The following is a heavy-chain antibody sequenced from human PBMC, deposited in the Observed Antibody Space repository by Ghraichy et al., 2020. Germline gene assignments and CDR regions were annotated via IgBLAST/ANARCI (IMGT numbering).Heavy chain of an antibody. D-gene: IGHD6-19*01. Sequence: ASVKVSCKASGYTFISYALHWVRQAPVQRLEWMGWIIAGNGNTQYAQKFQGRVTITRGTSASTAYMELSSLRSEDTAVYYCARLSRVHSSGCYYFDYWGQRTLVTGSS. CDR2: IIAGNGNT. CDR1: GYTFISYA. V-gene: IGHV1-3*01. J-gene: IGHJ4*02. CDR3: ARLSRVHSSGCYYFDY.